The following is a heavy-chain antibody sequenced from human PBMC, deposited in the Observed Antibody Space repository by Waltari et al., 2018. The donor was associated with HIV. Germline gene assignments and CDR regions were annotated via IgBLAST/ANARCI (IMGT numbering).Heavy chain of an antibody. Sequence: QVQLQESGPGLVKPSETLSLTCTVSGYSISSGYYWGWIRHPPGKGLEWIGSIYHSGSTYYNPSLKSRVTISVDTSKNQFSLKLSSVTAADTAVYYCARGDQSYPRLWFGEFGMDVWGQGTTVTVSS. D-gene: IGHD3-10*01. J-gene: IGHJ6*02. CDR1: GYSISSGYY. CDR2: IYHSGST. CDR3: ARGDQSYPRLWFGEFGMDV. V-gene: IGHV4-38-2*02.